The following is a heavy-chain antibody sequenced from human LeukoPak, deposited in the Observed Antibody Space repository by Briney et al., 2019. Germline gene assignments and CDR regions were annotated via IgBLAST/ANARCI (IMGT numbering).Heavy chain of an antibody. J-gene: IGHJ4*02. CDR2: ISGSGGAT. CDR1: GITLSNYG. CDR3: AKPLRDAGSFNYPYFDF. Sequence: GGSLRLSCAVSGITLSNYGMSWVRQAPGEGLEWVAGISGSGGATNYADSVKGRFTISRDNSNNMLYLQMNSLRAEDTAVYYCAKPLRDAGSFNYPYFDFWGQGTLVTVSS. V-gene: IGHV3-23*01. D-gene: IGHD5-24*01.